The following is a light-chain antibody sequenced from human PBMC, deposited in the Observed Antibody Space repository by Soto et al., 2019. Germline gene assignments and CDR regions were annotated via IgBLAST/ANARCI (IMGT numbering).Light chain of an antibody. J-gene: IGLJ1*01. V-gene: IGLV2-14*01. CDR2: ASS. CDR3: SSYTSGTGLEV. Sequence: QSALTQPASVSGSPGQSITISCTGTSSDVGGYNYVSWDQHHAGKAPRLMIYASSNRPSGVSHRFAGSRSGNTASLTISGLQAEYEAEDDCSSYTSGTGLEVFGNGTKLTVL. CDR1: SSDVGGYNY.